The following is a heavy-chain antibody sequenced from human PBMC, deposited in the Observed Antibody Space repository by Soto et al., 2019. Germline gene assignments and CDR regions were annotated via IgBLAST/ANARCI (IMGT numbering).Heavy chain of an antibody. CDR3: AKDISLDDFWSGYYNYYYGVDV. V-gene: IGHV3-23*01. CDR2: ISGSGGST. J-gene: IGHJ6*02. Sequence: QPGGSLRLSCAASGFTFSSYAMSWVRQAPGKGLEWVSAISGSGGSTYYADSVKGRFTISRDNSKNTLYLQMNSLRAEDTAVYYCAKDISLDDFWSGYYNYYYGVDVWGQGTTVTVSS. CDR1: GFTFSSYA. D-gene: IGHD3-3*01.